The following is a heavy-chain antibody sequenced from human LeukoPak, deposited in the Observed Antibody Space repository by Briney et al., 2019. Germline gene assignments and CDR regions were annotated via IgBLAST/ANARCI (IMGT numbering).Heavy chain of an antibody. J-gene: IGHJ6*03. CDR2: INPDGSTT. CDR1: GFSISTYW. V-gene: IGHV3-74*01. CDR3: ARDGERHYYYMDV. Sequence: PGGSLGLSCAASGFSISTYWIHWVRHAPGKGLVWVSRINPDGSTTYYADSVKGRITISRDNAKNTLYLQMNSLRAEDTAVYYCARDGERHYYYMDVWGKGTTVTVSS.